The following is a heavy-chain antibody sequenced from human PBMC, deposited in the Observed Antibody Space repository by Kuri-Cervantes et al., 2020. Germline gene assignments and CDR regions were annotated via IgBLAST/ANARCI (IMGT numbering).Heavy chain of an antibody. D-gene: IGHD3-16*02. Sequence: SQTLSLTCAVYGGSFSGYYWSWIRQPPGKGLEWIGEINHSGSTNYNPSLKSRVTISVDTSKNQFSLKLSSVTAADTAVYYCARAPYDYVWGSYRYYYYYYMDVWGKGTTVTVSS. J-gene: IGHJ6*03. CDR1: GGSFSGYY. V-gene: IGHV4-34*01. CDR2: INHSGST. CDR3: ARAPYDYVWGSYRYYYYYYMDV.